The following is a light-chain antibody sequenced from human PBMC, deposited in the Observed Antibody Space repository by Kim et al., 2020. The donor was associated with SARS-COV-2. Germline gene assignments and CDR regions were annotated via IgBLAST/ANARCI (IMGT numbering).Light chain of an antibody. J-gene: IGKJ2*01. CDR3: QQYGVAPYT. CDR2: GAS. CDR1: QSVGSKY. V-gene: IGKV3-20*01. Sequence: LPPGDRATPSCRASQSVGSKYLAWYQQKPGQAPRLLIYGASSRATGIPDRFSGYESGTDFTLTISSLEPEDFAVYYCQQYGVAPYTFGQWTKLE.